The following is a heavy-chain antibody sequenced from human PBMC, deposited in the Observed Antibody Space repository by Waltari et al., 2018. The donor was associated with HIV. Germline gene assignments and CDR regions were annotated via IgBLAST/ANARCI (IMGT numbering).Heavy chain of an antibody. J-gene: IGHJ4*02. CDR1: GFSLSTSGMC. Sequence: QVTLMESGPALVKPTQTLTLTCTSSGFSLSTSGMCVSWIRQPPGTAMEWLAHIDWDDDKYYSTSLKTRLTISKDTSKNQVVLTMTNMDPVDTATYYCARSQAARIDYWGQGTLVTVSS. CDR2: IDWDDDK. CDR3: ARSQAARIDY. D-gene: IGHD6-6*01. V-gene: IGHV2-70*01.